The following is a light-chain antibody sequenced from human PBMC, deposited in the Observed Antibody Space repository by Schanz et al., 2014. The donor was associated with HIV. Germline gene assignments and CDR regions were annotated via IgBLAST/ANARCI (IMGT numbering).Light chain of an antibody. CDR2: DAS. V-gene: IGKV3-20*01. Sequence: EIVLTQSPATLSVSPGGRATLSCRASHSVSSNLAWYQQRPGQSPRLVIYDASTRAPGIPARFSGSGSGTDFTLTISRLEPEDFAVYYCQHYGSSFGPGTKVDIK. CDR3: QHYGSS. J-gene: IGKJ3*01. CDR1: HSVSSN.